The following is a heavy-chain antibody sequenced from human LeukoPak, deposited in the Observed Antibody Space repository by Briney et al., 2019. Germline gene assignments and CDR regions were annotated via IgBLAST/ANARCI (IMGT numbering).Heavy chain of an antibody. CDR2: INHSGST. Sequence: SETLSLTCAVYGGSFSGYYWSCIRQPPGKGLEWFGEINHSGSTNYNPSLKSRVTISVGTSKNQLSLKLSSATAADTAVYYCARSASYYFDYWGQGTLVTVSS. J-gene: IGHJ4*02. V-gene: IGHV4-34*01. CDR1: GGSFSGYY. CDR3: ARSASYYFDY.